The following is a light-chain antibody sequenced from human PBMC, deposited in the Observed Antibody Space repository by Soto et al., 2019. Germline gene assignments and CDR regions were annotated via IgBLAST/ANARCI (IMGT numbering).Light chain of an antibody. CDR3: SSYTTSITVV. CDR1: SSDIGAYKH. CDR2: DVS. V-gene: IGLV2-14*01. J-gene: IGLJ2*01. Sequence: QSALTQPASVSGSPGQSITMSCTGTSSDIGAYKHVSWYQQQPGKAPKLMIYDVSDRPSGVSNRFSGSKSGNTASLTISGLQTDDEADYYCSSYTTSITVVFGGGTKVTVL.